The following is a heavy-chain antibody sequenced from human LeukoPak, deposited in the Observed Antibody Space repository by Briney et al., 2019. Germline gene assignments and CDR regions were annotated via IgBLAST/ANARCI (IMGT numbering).Heavy chain of an antibody. CDR3: AREVEGYCSGGSRYPNNYYYYYYMDV. D-gene: IGHD2-15*01. CDR1: GYTFTSYG. Sequence: ASVKVSCKASGYTFTSYGISWVRQAPGQGLEWMGWISAYNGNTNYAQKLQGRVTMTTDTSTSTAYMELRSLRSDDTAVYYCAREVEGYCSGGSRYPNNYYYYYYMDVWGKGTTVTVSS. CDR2: ISAYNGNT. J-gene: IGHJ6*03. V-gene: IGHV1-18*01.